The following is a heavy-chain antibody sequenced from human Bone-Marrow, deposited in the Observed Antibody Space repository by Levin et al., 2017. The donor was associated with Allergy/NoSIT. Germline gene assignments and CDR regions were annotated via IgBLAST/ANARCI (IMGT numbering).Heavy chain of an antibody. CDR2: IKHDGSKI. Sequence: LSLTCAASGGNIDAHWMSWVRQAPGKGLEWVANIKHDGSKIYYVDSVEGRFTISRDNAKNSLSLQMNSLRVEDTAVYYCARELLHFMDVWGKGTTVTVSS. CDR3: ARELLHFMDV. D-gene: IGHD2-15*01. J-gene: IGHJ6*03. V-gene: IGHV3-7*03. CDR1: GGNIDAHW.